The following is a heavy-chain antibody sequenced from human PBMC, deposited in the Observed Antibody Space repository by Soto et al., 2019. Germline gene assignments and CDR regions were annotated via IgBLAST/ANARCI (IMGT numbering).Heavy chain of an antibody. J-gene: IGHJ5*02. CDR3: ARALTYYYGSSGLNWFDP. CDR2: IYYSGST. Sequence: PSETLSLTCTVSGGSISSYYWSWIRQPPGKGLEWIGYIYYSGSTNYNPSLKSRVTISVDTSKNQFSLKLSSVTAADTAVYYCARALTYYYGSSGLNWFDPWGPGTLVTVSS. CDR1: GGSISSYY. D-gene: IGHD3-22*01. V-gene: IGHV4-59*01.